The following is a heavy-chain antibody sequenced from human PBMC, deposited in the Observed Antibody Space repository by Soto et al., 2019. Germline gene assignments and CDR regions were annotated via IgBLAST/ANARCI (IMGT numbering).Heavy chain of an antibody. CDR2: IFSSGST. Sequence: PSETLSLTCTVSGGSINTFYWIWVRQPAGKGLEWIGRIFSSGSTSFNPSLESRVAMSVDTSKNHFSLNLSSVTAADMAVYYCAREGSYSAYNFAHGIQLWSFDFWGQEPWSPSPQ. V-gene: IGHV4-4*07. CDR3: AREGSYSAYNFAHGIQLWSFDF. D-gene: IGHD5-12*01. CDR1: GGSINTFY. J-gene: IGHJ4*01.